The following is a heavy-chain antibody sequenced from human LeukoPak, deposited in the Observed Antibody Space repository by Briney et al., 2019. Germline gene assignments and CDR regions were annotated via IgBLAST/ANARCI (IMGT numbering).Heavy chain of an antibody. V-gene: IGHV3-7*01. CDR1: GFTLSSFW. Sequence: GGSLRLSCEASGFTLSSFWMGWVRQAPGRGLEWVANINQEGSERRYVDFVRGRFTISRDNAKNSLSLQMSSLRDEDTAVYYCARARLWYGQRGAGFDYWGQGTLVTVSS. J-gene: IGHJ4*02. CDR2: INQEGSER. D-gene: IGHD2-15*01. CDR3: ARARLWYGQRGAGFDY.